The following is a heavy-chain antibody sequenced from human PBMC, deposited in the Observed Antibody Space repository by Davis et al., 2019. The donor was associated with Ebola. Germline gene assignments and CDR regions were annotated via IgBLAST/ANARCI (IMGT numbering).Heavy chain of an antibody. Sequence: SETLSLTCAVYGGSFSGYYWSWIRQPPGKGLEWVGEINHSGSTNYNPSLKSRVTISVDTSKNQFSLKLSSVTAADTAVYYCAREYSSSSTYYYYGMEVWGQGTTVTVSS. CDR3: AREYSSSSTYYYYGMEV. CDR1: GGSFSGYY. CDR2: INHSGST. J-gene: IGHJ6*02. V-gene: IGHV4-34*01. D-gene: IGHD6-6*01.